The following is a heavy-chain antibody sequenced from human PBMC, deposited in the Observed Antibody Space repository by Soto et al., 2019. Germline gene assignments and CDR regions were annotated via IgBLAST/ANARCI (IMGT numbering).Heavy chain of an antibody. V-gene: IGHV1-58*01. CDR1: WFTLYSSS. Sequence: GAPVKVSCKGSWFTLYSSSVQWGRQARGPRLEWIGWIVVGSGNTNYAQKFQERVTITRDMSTSTAYMELSSLRSEDTAVYYCAADGKVVGLYYYGMDVWGQGTTVTVSS. J-gene: IGHJ6*02. CDR2: IVVGSGNT. D-gene: IGHD3-22*01. CDR3: AADGKVVGLYYYGMDV.